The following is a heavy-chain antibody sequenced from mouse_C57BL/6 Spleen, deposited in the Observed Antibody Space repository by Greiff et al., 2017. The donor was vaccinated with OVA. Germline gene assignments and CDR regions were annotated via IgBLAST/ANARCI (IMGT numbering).Heavy chain of an antibody. CDR2: ISYSGST. CDR3: AREVVATGYFDV. V-gene: IGHV3-1*01. D-gene: IGHD1-1*01. CDR1: GYSITSGYD. Sequence: EVKLQESGPGMVKPSQSLSLTCTVTGYSITSGYDWHWIRHFPGNKLEWMGYISYSGSTNYNPSLKSRISITHDTSKNHFFLKLNSVTTEDTATDYCAREVVATGYFDVWGTGTTVTVSS. J-gene: IGHJ1*03.